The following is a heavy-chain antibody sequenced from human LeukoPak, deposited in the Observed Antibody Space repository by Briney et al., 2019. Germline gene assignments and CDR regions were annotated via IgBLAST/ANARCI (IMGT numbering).Heavy chain of an antibody. CDR1: GGSISSYY. J-gene: IGHJ5*02. CDR3: ARDTYYYGSGSYDRGYWFDP. CDR2: IYYSGST. D-gene: IGHD3-10*01. V-gene: IGHV4-59*01. Sequence: KPSETLSLTCTVSGGSISSYYWSWIRQPPGKGLEWIGYIYYSGSTNYNPSLKCRVTISVDTSKNQFSLKLSSVTAADTAVYYCARDTYYYGSGSYDRGYWFDPWGQGTLVTVSS.